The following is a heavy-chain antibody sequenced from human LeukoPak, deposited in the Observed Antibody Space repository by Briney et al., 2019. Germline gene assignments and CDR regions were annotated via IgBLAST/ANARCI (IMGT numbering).Heavy chain of an antibody. Sequence: SETLSLTCAVYGGSFSGYYWSWIRQPPGKGLEWIGEINHSGSTNYNPSLESRVTISVDTSKNQFSLKLSSVTAADMAVYYCARGLPPKYCSSTSCYLANYYYYYMDVWGKGTTVTVSS. D-gene: IGHD2-2*01. J-gene: IGHJ6*03. V-gene: IGHV4-34*01. CDR2: INHSGST. CDR1: GGSFSGYY. CDR3: ARGLPPKYCSSTSCYLANYYYYYMDV.